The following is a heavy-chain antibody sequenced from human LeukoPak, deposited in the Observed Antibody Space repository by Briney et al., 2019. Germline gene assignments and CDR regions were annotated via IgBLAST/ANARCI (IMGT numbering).Heavy chain of an antibody. V-gene: IGHV3-23*01. J-gene: IGHJ6*03. CDR2: INYSGGST. D-gene: IGHD6-6*01. CDR1: GFTFSSYA. Sequence: PGGSLRLSCAAFGFTFSSYATSWVRQAPGKGLEWVSAINYSGGSTYYAASVKGRFTISRDNSNNALYLQMISLRGEDTAVYYCARHPWPQDSSSSRYYYYMDVWGKGTTVTVSS. CDR3: ARHPWPQDSSSSRYYYYMDV.